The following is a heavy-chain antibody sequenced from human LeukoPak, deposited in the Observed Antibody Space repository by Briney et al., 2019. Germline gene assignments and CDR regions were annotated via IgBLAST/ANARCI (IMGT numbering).Heavy chain of an antibody. CDR3: ASSPVTLTYYYYYYMDV. D-gene: IGHD5-18*01. Sequence: GASVKVSCKASGGTFSSYTISWVRQAPGQGLEWMGRIIPILGIANYAQKFQGRVTITADKSPSTAYMELSSLRSEDTAVYYCASSPVTLTYYYYYYMDVWGKGTTVTVSS. V-gene: IGHV1-69*02. CDR1: GGTFSSYT. CDR2: IIPILGIA. J-gene: IGHJ6*03.